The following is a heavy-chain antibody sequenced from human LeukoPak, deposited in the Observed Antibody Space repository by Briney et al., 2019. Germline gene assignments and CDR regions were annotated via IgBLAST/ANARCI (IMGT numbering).Heavy chain of an antibody. CDR3: ARTDSVPAGDYHYWYMDV. CDR1: GYTFTDYY. J-gene: IGHJ6*03. D-gene: IGHD2-2*01. CDR2: INTHLGGT. Sequence: ASVKVSCKASGYTFTDYYMHWVRQAPGQGLEWMGWINTHLGGTNYAQKFQGRLTMTRDTSTNTAYMELSSLRSDDTAVYYCARTDSVPAGDYHYWYMDVWGKGTTVTVSS. V-gene: IGHV1-2*02.